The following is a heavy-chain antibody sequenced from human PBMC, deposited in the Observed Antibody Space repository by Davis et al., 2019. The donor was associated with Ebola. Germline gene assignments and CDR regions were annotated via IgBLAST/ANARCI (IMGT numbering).Heavy chain of an antibody. J-gene: IGHJ4*02. Sequence: GGSLRLSCAASGFTFSGSAMHWVRQASGKGLEWVGRIRSKANSYATAYAASVKGRFTISRDDSKNTLYLQMNSLKTEDTAVYYCTAYSSSWYTNLLFDYWGQGTLVTVSS. CDR2: IRSKANSYAT. CDR1: GFTFSGSA. V-gene: IGHV3-73*01. D-gene: IGHD6-13*01. CDR3: TAYSSSWYTNLLFDY.